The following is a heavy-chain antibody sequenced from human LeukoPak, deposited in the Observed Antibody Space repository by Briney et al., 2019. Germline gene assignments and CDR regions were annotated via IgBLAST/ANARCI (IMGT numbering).Heavy chain of an antibody. D-gene: IGHD3-3*01. CDR1: GGSISSYY. V-gene: IGHV4-4*07. CDR2: IYTSGST. Sequence: KPSETLSLTCTVPGGSISSYYWSWIRQPAGKGLEWIGRIYTSGSTNYNPSLKSRVTMSVDTSKNQFSLKLSSVTAADTAVYYCAREGTGDYDFWSGYSAFDIWGQGTMVTVSS. J-gene: IGHJ3*02. CDR3: AREGTGDYDFWSGYSAFDI.